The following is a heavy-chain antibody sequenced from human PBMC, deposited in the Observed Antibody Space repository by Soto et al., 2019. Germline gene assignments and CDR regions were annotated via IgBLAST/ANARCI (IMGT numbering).Heavy chain of an antibody. Sequence: PGGSLRLSCAASGFTFSDYYMSWIRQAPGKGLEWVSYISSSSSYTNYADSVKGRFTISRDNAKNSLYLQMNSLRAEDTAVYYCARWDYGDYDHRNWFDPWGQGTLVTVSS. CDR2: ISSSSSYT. D-gene: IGHD4-17*01. J-gene: IGHJ5*02. V-gene: IGHV3-11*06. CDR3: ARWDYGDYDHRNWFDP. CDR1: GFTFSDYY.